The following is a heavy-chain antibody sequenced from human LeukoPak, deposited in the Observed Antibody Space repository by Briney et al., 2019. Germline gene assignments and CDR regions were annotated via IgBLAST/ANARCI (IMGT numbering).Heavy chain of an antibody. CDR3: ARKASGWYYFDY. V-gene: IGHV1-18*01. J-gene: IGHJ4*02. D-gene: IGHD6-19*01. Sequence: ASVKVSCKASGYTFTSYGISWVRQAPGLGLEWMGWISAYSGNTNYAQKLQGRVTMTTDTSTSTAYMELRSLRSDDTAVYYCARKASGWYYFDYWGQGTLVTVSS. CDR2: ISAYSGNT. CDR1: GYTFTSYG.